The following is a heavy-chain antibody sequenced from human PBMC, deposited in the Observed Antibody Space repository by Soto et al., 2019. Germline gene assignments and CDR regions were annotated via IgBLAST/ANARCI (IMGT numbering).Heavy chain of an antibody. Sequence: EVQLLESGGGLVQPGGSPRLSCAASGFTFSSYAMSWVRQAPGKGLEWVSAISGSGGSTYYADSVKGRFTISRDNSKNTLYLQMNSLRAEDTAVYYCAKVSPHFNIVVVPVDYWGQGTLVTVSS. D-gene: IGHD2-2*01. CDR2: ISGSGGST. CDR3: AKVSPHFNIVVVPVDY. V-gene: IGHV3-23*01. CDR1: GFTFSSYA. J-gene: IGHJ4*02.